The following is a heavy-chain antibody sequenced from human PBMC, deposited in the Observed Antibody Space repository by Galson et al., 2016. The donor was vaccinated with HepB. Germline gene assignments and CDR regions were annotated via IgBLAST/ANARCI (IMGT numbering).Heavy chain of an antibody. CDR2: VRGTGSTT. J-gene: IGHJ4*01. Sequence: SLRLSCAASGFSFGSYAMHWVRQGPGKGLEWVSVVRGTGSTTYYADSVKGRFTISRDNSKNTLYLQMNSLRVEDTAVYYCAKSSRGYCVGGSCQWFYFDSWGHGTLVTVSS. D-gene: IGHD2-15*01. V-gene: IGHV3-23*01. CDR1: GFSFGSYA. CDR3: AKSSRGYCVGGSCQWFYFDS.